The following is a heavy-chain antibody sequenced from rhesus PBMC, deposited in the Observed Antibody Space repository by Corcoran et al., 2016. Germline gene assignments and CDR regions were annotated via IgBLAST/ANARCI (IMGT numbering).Heavy chain of an antibody. D-gene: IGHD2-21*01. CDR3: ARYLEYCTGSGCHRSSWYFDL. CDR2: IIPLVGIT. Sequence: QVQLVQSGAEVKKPGASVKVSCKASGFTFGSYAINWVRQAHGQGLEWMGVIIPLVGITNYSEKFQGRVTIPAETSTSTAYMERSSLRSEDTALYSCARYLEYCTGSGCHRSSWYFDLWGPGTPITISS. CDR1: GFTFGSYA. V-gene: IGHV1-198*02. J-gene: IGHJ2*01.